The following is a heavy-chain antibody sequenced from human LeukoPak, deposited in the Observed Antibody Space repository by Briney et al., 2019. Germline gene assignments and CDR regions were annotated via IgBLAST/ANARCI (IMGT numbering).Heavy chain of an antibody. CDR3: ARVPRYGGRTRYYFDY. Sequence: ASVKVSCKASGGTFSSYDINWVRQATGQGLEWMGWMNPNSGNTGYAQKFQGRVTMTRNTSIRTAYMELSSLRSEDTAVYYCARVPRYGGRTRYYFDYWGQGTLVTVSS. D-gene: IGHD4-23*01. V-gene: IGHV1-8*02. CDR1: GGTFSSYD. CDR2: MNPNSGNT. J-gene: IGHJ4*02.